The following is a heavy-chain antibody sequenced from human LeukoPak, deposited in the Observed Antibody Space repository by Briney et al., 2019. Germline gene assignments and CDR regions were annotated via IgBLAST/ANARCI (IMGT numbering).Heavy chain of an antibody. D-gene: IGHD4-17*01. CDR2: INPNSGGT. J-gene: IGHJ4*02. V-gene: IGHV1-2*02. CDR1: EYTFTGYY. Sequence: GASVTVSCTASEYTFTGYYMHWVRQAPGQGLEWMGWINPNSGGTNYAQKFQGRVAMTRDTSISTAYMELTRLRSDDTAVYYCARDNGDYWFDYWGQGTLVTVSS. CDR3: ARDNGDYWFDY.